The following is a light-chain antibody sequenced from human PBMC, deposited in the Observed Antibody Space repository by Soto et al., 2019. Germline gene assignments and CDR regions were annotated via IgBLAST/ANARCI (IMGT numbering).Light chain of an antibody. CDR3: QSYDTSLSGSG. CDR2: GNN. J-gene: IGLJ2*01. CDR1: SSNIGAGYD. V-gene: IGLV1-40*01. Sequence: QSVLTQPPSVSGAPGQRVTISCTGTSSNIGAGYDVHWYQHLPGTAPKLLIYGNNDRPSGVPDRFSGSKSGTSASLAITGLQAEDEADYYCQSYDTSLSGSGFGRGTKGTVL.